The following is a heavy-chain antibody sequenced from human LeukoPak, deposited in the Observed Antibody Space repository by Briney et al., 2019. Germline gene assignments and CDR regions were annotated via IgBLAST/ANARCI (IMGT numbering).Heavy chain of an antibody. V-gene: IGHV4-30-2*01. D-gene: IGHD2-21*02. Sequence: SQTLSLTCTVSGGSISSGGYYWSWIRQPPGKGLEWIGYIYHSGSTYYNPSLKRRVTISVDMSKNQFSLRLSSVTAADTAVYYCARGKYCGGDCFVFDYWGQGTLVTVSS. CDR2: IYHSGST. CDR3: ARGKYCGGDCFVFDY. CDR1: GGSISSGGYY. J-gene: IGHJ4*02.